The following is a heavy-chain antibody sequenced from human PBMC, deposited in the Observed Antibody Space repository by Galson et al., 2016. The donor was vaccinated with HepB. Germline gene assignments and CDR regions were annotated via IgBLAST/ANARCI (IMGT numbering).Heavy chain of an antibody. CDR3: ARDHLWAFDY. CDR2: ISSGAI. V-gene: IGHV3-48*03. Sequence: SLRLSCAASGFIFTKYWMAWVRQAPGKGLEWVSYISSGAIYYSDSVKGRFTISRDNAKNSLYLQMNSLRAEDTAVYYCARDHLWAFDYWGQGTLVTVSS. J-gene: IGHJ4*02. CDR1: GFIFTKYW. D-gene: IGHD7-27*01.